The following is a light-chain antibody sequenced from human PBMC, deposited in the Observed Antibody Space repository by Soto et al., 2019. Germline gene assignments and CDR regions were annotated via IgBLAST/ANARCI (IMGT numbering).Light chain of an antibody. CDR2: GAS. Sequence: EIVLTQSPCTLSLSPGERATLSCRASQSVSNNYLAWYQQKPGPAPRLLIYGASNRATGIPVRFSGSGSGTDYTLTVSSLEPEDFAVYYCQQRSNLPWTFGQGTKV. CDR1: QSVSNNY. J-gene: IGKJ1*01. V-gene: IGKV3-11*01. CDR3: QQRSNLPWT.